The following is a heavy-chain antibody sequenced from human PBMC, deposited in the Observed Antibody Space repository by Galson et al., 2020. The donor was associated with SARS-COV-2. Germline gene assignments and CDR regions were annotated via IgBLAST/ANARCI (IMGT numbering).Heavy chain of an antibody. J-gene: IGHJ4*02. CDR2: IRSKTSGGTA. CDR3: TTGSLVFLTAAEDH. D-gene: IGHD2-21*02. Sequence: GGSLSLSCTASGFAFTRAWMSWLRQAPGKGPECVGRIRSKTSGGTAEYAAPVKGRFTISRDDSKNTLYLDMSNLQAEDTAVYYCTTGSLVFLTAAEDHWSQGTLVTVSS. CDR1: GFAFTRAW. V-gene: IGHV3-15*01.